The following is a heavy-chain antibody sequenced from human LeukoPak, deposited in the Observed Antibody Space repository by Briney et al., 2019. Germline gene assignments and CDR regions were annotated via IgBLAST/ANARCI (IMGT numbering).Heavy chain of an antibody. D-gene: IGHD4-23*01. J-gene: IGHJ4*02. CDR2: INSDGSSI. V-gene: IGHV3-74*01. CDR3: VRDVGTTVVSRAYDY. Sequence: GGSLRLSCAASGLTFRSYAMSWVRQAPGKGLVWVSRINSDGSSISYADSVKGRFTVSRDNAKNTLYLQMNSLRAEDTAVYYCVRDVGTTVVSRAYDYWGQGTLVTVSS. CDR1: GLTFRSYA.